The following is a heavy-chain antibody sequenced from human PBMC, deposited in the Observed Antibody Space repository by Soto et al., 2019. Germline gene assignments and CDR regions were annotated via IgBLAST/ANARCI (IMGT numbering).Heavy chain of an antibody. D-gene: IGHD3-9*01. CDR3: VRDRDWAFDI. CDR1: GYTFSEYS. V-gene: IGHV3-48*02. Sequence: EVHLVESGGGLVQPGGSLRLSCAASGYTFSEYSMNWVRQAPGKGLEWVSYSGTSRKYIFYADSVRGRFTISRDDAKSSLYLQLNSLRDEDTAVYYCVRDRDWAFDIWGQGTMVNVSS. CDR2: SGTSRKYI. J-gene: IGHJ3*02.